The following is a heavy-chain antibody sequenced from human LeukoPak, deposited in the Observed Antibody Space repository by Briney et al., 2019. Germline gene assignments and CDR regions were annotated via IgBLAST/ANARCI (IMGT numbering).Heavy chain of an antibody. CDR1: GDSVFSNSAA. D-gene: IGHD6-19*01. CDR2: TYYRSKWYN. Sequence: SQTLSLTCAISGDSVFSNSAAWNWIRQSPSRGLEWLGRTYYRSKWYNDYAVSVKSRITINPDTSKNQFSLQLNSVTPEDTAVYYCARDGRIAVAGRERTLKYYYYGMDVWGQGTTVTVSS. V-gene: IGHV6-1*01. CDR3: ARDGRIAVAGRERTLKYYYYGMDV. J-gene: IGHJ6*02.